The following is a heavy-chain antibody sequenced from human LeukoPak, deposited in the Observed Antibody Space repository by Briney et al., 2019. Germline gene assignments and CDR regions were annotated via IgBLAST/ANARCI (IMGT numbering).Heavy chain of an antibody. Sequence: SETLSLTCAVYGGSFSGYYWSWIRQPPGKGLEWIGEINHSGSTNYNPSLKSRVTISVDTSKNQFSLKLSSVTAADTAVYYCARFWSGYSDYWGQGTLVTVSS. J-gene: IGHJ4*02. D-gene: IGHD3-3*01. CDR3: ARFWSGYSDY. CDR2: INHSGST. V-gene: IGHV4-34*01. CDR1: GGSFSGYY.